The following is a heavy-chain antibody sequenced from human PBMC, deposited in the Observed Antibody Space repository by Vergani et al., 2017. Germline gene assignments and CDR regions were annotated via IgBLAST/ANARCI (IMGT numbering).Heavy chain of an antibody. CDR3: AIPPDYDYVWGSYRGDDY. V-gene: IGHV3-11*04. D-gene: IGHD3-16*02. CDR1: GYSISSGYY. CDR2: ISSSSSTI. Sequence: QVQLQESGPGLVKPSETLSLTCAVSGYSISSGYYWGWIRQPPGKGLEWVSYISSSSSTIYYADSVKGRFTISRDNAKNSLYLQMNSLRAEDTAVYYCAIPPDYDYVWGSYRGDDYWGQGTLVTVSS. J-gene: IGHJ4*02.